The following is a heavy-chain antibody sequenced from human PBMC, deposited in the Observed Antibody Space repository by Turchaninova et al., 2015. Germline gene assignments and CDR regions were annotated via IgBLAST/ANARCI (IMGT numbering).Heavy chain of an antibody. J-gene: IGHJ3*01. D-gene: IGHD2-21*02. Sequence: QVTLKESGPALVNPTQTLTLPCTFSGFSLNTPGVRMGWIRQPPGKALEWLARIEWDCDKFYSTSLKTRLTISKDTSRNQMVLTMTNMDPVDTATYYCARGYCGGDCRRSIVFDVWGQGTMVTVSS. V-gene: IGHV2-70*04. CDR1: GFSLNTPGVR. CDR2: IEWDCDK. CDR3: ARGYCGGDCRRSIVFDV.